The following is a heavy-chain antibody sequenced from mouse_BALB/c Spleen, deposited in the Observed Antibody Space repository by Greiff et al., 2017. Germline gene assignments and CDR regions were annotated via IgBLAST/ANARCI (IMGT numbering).Heavy chain of an antibody. CDR3: ARSAYGKSYAMDY. V-gene: IGHV1S56*01. CDR2: IYPGNVNT. D-gene: IGHD2-1*01. CDR1: GYTFTSYY. Sequence: VHLVESGPELVKPGASVRISCKASGYTFTSYYIHWVKQRPGQGLEWIGWIYPGNVNTKYNEKFKGKATLTADKSSSTAYLQLSSLTSEDSAVYFCARSAYGKSYAMDYWGQGTSVTVSS. J-gene: IGHJ4*01.